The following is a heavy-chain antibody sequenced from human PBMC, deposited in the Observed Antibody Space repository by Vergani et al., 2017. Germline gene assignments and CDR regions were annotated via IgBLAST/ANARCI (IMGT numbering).Heavy chain of an antibody. D-gene: IGHD2-15*01. V-gene: IGHV4-34*01. Sequence: QVQLQQWGAGLLKPSETLSLTCAVYGGSFSGYYWSWIRQHPGKGLEWIGYIYYSGSTYYNPSLKSRVTISVDTSKNQFSLKLSSVTAADTAVYYCARSFVSGGSCFDYWGQGTLVTVSS. CDR3: ARSFVSGGSCFDY. J-gene: IGHJ4*02. CDR2: IYYSGST. CDR1: GGSFSGYY.